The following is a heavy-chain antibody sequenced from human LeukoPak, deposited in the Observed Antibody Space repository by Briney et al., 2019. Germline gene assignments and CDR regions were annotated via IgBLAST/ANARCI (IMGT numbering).Heavy chain of an antibody. V-gene: IGHV3-53*01. CDR3: ARGGRGSAAVVAPRSFDI. CDR1: GFSFSGYW. CDR2: TYTGGNS. D-gene: IGHD3-22*01. J-gene: IGHJ3*02. Sequence: GGSLRLSCAASGFSFSGYWMSWVRQAPGKGLEWVSVTYTGGNSYYAGSVKGRFIISRDISKNTLYLQMNSLRAEDSALYYCARGGRGSAAVVAPRSFDIWGQGTMVTVSS.